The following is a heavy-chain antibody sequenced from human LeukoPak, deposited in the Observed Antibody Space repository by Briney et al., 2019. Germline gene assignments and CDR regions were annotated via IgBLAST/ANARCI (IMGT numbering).Heavy chain of an antibody. CDR3: ARASSGWYYFDY. D-gene: IGHD6-19*01. J-gene: IGHJ4*02. CDR2: IYYSGST. CDR1: GGSISSYY. Sequence: SETLSLTCTVSGGSISSYYWSWIRQPPGKGLEWIGYIYYSGSTNYNPSLKSRVTISVDTSKNQFSLKLSSVTAADTAVYYCARASSGWYYFDYWGQGTLVTVSS. V-gene: IGHV4-59*01.